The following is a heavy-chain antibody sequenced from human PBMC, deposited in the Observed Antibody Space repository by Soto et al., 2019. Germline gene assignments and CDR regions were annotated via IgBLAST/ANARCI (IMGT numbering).Heavy chain of an antibody. CDR3: ARVAQYSGYDRPANFDY. V-gene: IGHV1-46*03. D-gene: IGHD5-12*01. CDR1: GYTFTSYY. Sequence: QVQLVQSGAEVKKPGASVKVSCKASGYTFTSYYMHWVRQAPGQGLEWMGIINPSGGSTSYAQKFQGRVTMTRDTSTSTGYMELSSLRSEDTAVYYCARVAQYSGYDRPANFDYWGQGTLVTVSS. CDR2: INPSGGST. J-gene: IGHJ4*02.